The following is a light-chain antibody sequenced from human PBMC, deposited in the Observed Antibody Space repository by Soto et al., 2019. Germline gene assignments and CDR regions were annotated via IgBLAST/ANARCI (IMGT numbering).Light chain of an antibody. CDR1: QGIGNY. J-gene: IGKJ1*01. CDR2: AAS. V-gene: IGKV1-27*01. Sequence: DVQMTQSPSSLSASVGDRVTITCRASQGIGNYLAWYQQKPGKGPKLLIYAASTLQSGVPPRFSGSGSGTDFTLTISSLQPEDVATYYCQKYSDAPWTFGQGTKVEIK. CDR3: QKYSDAPWT.